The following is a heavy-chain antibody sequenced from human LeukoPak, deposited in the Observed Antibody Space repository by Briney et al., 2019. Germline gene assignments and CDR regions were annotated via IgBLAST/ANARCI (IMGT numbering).Heavy chain of an antibody. CDR3: ARVTHDILTTNYNWFDP. Sequence: ASVKVSCKASGYTFTSYAMHWVRQAPGQRPEWMGWINAGNGNTKYSQNFQGRVTIIRDTSASTAYMELSSLRSEDTAVYYCARVTHDILTTNYNWFDPWGQGALVTVSS. V-gene: IGHV1-3*01. CDR1: GYTFTSYA. CDR2: INAGNGNT. D-gene: IGHD3-9*01. J-gene: IGHJ5*02.